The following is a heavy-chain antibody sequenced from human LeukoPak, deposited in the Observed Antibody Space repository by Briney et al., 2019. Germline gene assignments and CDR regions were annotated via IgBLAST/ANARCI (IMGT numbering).Heavy chain of an antibody. V-gene: IGHV4-59*01. CDR3: AREPGFDSSGYLNWFDP. D-gene: IGHD3-22*01. CDR1: GGSISSYY. Sequence: SETLSLTCTVPGGSISSYYWSWIRQPPGKGLEWIACISYSGSTKYNPSLKSRVTISVDTSKNQLSLKLSSVTAADTAAYYCAREPGFDSSGYLNWFDPWGQGTLVTVSS. CDR2: ISYSGST. J-gene: IGHJ5*02.